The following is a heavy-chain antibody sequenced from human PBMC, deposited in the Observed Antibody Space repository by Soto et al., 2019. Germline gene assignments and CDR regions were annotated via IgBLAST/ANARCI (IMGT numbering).Heavy chain of an antibody. Sequence: GGSLRLSCAASGFTFRSYAMSWARQAPGKGLEWVSSLLRSASRTYDADSVKGRFTISSDISANSLYLQMDSLRAEDTAVYYCAKDAVSGDGVWLLDSWGQGTVVIVSS. J-gene: IGHJ5*02. CDR2: LLRSASRT. V-gene: IGHV3-23*01. D-gene: IGHD4-17*01. CDR3: AKDAVSGDGVWLLDS. CDR1: GFTFRSYA.